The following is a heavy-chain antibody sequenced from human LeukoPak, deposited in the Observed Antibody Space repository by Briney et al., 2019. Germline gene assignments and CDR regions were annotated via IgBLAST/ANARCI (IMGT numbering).Heavy chain of an antibody. D-gene: IGHD6-13*01. CDR3: AKIDASSSWYSDY. J-gene: IGHJ4*02. V-gene: IGHV3-30-3*02. Sequence: GRSLRLSCAASGFTFSSYAMHWVRQAPGKGLEWVAVISYDGSNKYYADSVKGRFTISRDNSKNTLYLQMNSLRAEDTAVYYCAKIDASSSWYSDYWGQGTLVTVSS. CDR1: GFTFSSYA. CDR2: ISYDGSNK.